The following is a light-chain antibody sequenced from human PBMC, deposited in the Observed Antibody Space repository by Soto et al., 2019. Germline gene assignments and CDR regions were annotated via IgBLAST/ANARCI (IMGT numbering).Light chain of an antibody. CDR3: QQYETYWT. CDR1: QSISSW. J-gene: IGKJ1*01. V-gene: IGKV1-5*01. CDR2: DAS. Sequence: DIQMTQSPSTLSASVGDRVTITCRASQSISSWLAWYQQKPGKVPNLLIYDASNLDSGVPSRFSGSGSGTEFTLTISSLQPDDFATYYCQQYETYWTFGQGTKV.